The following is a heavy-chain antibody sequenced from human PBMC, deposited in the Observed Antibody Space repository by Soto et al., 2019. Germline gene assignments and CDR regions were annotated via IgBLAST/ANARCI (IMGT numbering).Heavy chain of an antibody. V-gene: IGHV3-48*01. D-gene: IGHD3-16*02. J-gene: IGHJ4*02. CDR2: ISSSSSTI. CDR1: GFTFSSYS. CDR3: ARDRITFGGVIAPFDY. Sequence: GGSLRLSCAASGFTFSSYSMNWVRQAPGKGLEWVSYISSSSSTIYYADSVKGRFTISRDNAKNSLYLQMNSLRAEDTAVYYCARDRITFGGVIAPFDYWGQGTLVTVSS.